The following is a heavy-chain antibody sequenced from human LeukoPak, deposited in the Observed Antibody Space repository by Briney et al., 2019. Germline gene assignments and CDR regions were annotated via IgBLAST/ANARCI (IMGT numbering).Heavy chain of an antibody. J-gene: IGHJ3*02. CDR1: GFTFSSYS. CDR3: ARDYYYDSSGYPPREGFDI. Sequence: GGSLRLSCAASGFTFSSYSMNWVRQAPGKGLKWVSSISSSSSYIYYADSVKGRFTISRDNAKNSLYLQMNSLRAEDTAVYYCARDYYYDSSGYPPREGFDIWGQGTMVTVSS. V-gene: IGHV3-21*01. D-gene: IGHD3-22*01. CDR2: ISSSSSYI.